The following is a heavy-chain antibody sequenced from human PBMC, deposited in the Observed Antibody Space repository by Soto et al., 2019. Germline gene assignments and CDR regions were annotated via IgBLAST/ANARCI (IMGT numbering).Heavy chain of an antibody. CDR2: IYTSGST. CDR3: ARDFVGYSSGWYEEARLDAFDI. CDR1: GGSISSYY. J-gene: IGHJ3*02. Sequence: QVQLQESGPGLVKPSETLSLTCTVSGGSISSYYWSWIRQPAGKGLEWIGRIYTSGSTNYNPSLKSRVTMSVDTSMNQFALKLSSVTAADTAVYYCARDFVGYSSGWYEEARLDAFDIWGQGTMVTVSS. D-gene: IGHD6-13*01. V-gene: IGHV4-4*07.